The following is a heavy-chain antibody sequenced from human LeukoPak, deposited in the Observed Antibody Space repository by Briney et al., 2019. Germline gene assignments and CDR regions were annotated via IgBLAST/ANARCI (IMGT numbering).Heavy chain of an antibody. J-gene: IGHJ4*02. D-gene: IGHD2-8*01. Sequence: SQTLSLTCTVSGGSISSGGYYWSWIRQPPGKGLEWIGYIYHSGSTYYNPSLKSRVTISVDRSKNQFSLKLSSVTAADTAVYYCARAHAKTPGFDYWGQGTLVTVSS. CDR3: ARAHAKTPGFDY. CDR1: GGSISSGGYY. CDR2: IYHSGST. V-gene: IGHV4-30-2*01.